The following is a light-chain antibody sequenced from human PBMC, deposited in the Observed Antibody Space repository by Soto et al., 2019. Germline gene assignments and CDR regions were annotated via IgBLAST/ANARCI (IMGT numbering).Light chain of an antibody. V-gene: IGLV2-14*03. CDR1: SSDVGFYNY. J-gene: IGLJ1*01. CDR2: DVS. CDR3: TSYTSSSTRV. Sequence: QSVLTQPASVSGSPGQSITISCTGTSSDVGFYNYVSWYQQHPGKAPKLMIYDVSNRPSGVSNRFSGSKSGNTASLTISGLQAEDEADYYCTSYTSSSTRVFRTGTKLTVL.